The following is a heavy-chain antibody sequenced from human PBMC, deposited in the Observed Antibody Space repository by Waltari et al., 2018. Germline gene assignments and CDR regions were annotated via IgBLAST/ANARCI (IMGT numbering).Heavy chain of an antibody. V-gene: IGHV3-20*04. CDR3: ARVNSNYVNWFDP. Sequence: EEQLVESGGGVVRPGGSLRLSCAASGFPFGPFAMAWVRQAPGKGLEWVSGINWDGSSTGYADSVKGRFTISRDNAKNSLHLHVNSLTAEDTAFYYCARVNSNYVNWFDPWGQGTLVIVSS. CDR2: INWDGSST. J-gene: IGHJ5*02. CDR1: GFPFGPFA. D-gene: IGHD4-4*01.